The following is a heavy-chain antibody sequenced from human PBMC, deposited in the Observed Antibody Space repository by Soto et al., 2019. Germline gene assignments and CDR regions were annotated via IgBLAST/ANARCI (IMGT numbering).Heavy chain of an antibody. CDR2: IYYSGST. CDR1: VGSISSYY. D-gene: IGHD3-10*01. J-gene: IGHJ5*02. Sequence: PSETLSLTCTVSVGSISSYYWSWIRQPPGKGLEWIGYIYYSGSTNYNPSLKSRVTISVDTSKNQFSLKLSSVTAADTAVYYCARYGSGSSVWFDPWGQGTLVTVSS. CDR3: ARYGSGSSVWFDP. V-gene: IGHV4-59*01.